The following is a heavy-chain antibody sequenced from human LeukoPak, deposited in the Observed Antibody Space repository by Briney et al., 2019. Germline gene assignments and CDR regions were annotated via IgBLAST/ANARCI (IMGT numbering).Heavy chain of an antibody. Sequence: SETLSLTCTVSGGSISSYYWSWIRQPAGKGLEWIGRIYTSGSTNYNPSLKSRVTMSVDTSKNQFSLKLSSVTAADTAVYYCAKSPSGRGGYNWFDPWGQGTLVTVSS. CDR2: IYTSGST. V-gene: IGHV4-4*07. CDR1: GGSISSYY. D-gene: IGHD3-16*01. CDR3: AKSPSGRGGYNWFDP. J-gene: IGHJ5*02.